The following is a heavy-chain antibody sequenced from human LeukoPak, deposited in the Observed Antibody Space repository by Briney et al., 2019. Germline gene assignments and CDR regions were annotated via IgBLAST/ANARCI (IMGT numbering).Heavy chain of an antibody. J-gene: IGHJ4*02. CDR1: GSRFTIYW. V-gene: IGHV5-10-1*01. D-gene: IGHD1-26*01. CDR3: ARLWDIDY. Sequence: GESLKISCKGSGSRFTIYWSSGVPLIHGKGGERVARVDPSDSYTIYSPSSQARATISADQSISTACLQWSSLKASDTAKDYCARLWDIDYWGQGTLVTVSS. CDR2: VDPSDSYT.